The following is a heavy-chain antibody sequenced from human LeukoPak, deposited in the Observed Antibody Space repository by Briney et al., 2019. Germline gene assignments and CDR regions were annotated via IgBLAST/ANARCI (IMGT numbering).Heavy chain of an antibody. V-gene: IGHV3-30-3*01. Sequence: GGSLRLSCAASGFTFSSYAMHWVRQAPGKGXXXXXXXXXXXSNKYYADSVKGRFTISRDNSKNTLYLQMNSLRAEDTAVYYCASHDYYDSSGYYPGAFDIWGQGTMVTVSS. D-gene: IGHD3-22*01. CDR2: XXXXXSNK. CDR3: ASHDYYDSSGYYPGAFDI. J-gene: IGHJ3*02. CDR1: GFTFSSYA.